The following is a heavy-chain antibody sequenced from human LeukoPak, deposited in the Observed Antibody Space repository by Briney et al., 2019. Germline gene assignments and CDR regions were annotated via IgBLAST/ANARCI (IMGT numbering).Heavy chain of an antibody. CDR1: GGSVSTYY. V-gene: IGHV4-39*01. CDR2: IYYSGTT. J-gene: IGHJ4*02. Sequence: SETLSLTCTVSGGSVSTYYWNWIRQPPGKGLEWIGSIYYSGTTYYNPSLKSRVTISVDTSKNQFSLKLSSVTAADTAVYYCASSIAVAANLAYWGQGTLVTVSS. D-gene: IGHD6-19*01. CDR3: ASSIAVAANLAY.